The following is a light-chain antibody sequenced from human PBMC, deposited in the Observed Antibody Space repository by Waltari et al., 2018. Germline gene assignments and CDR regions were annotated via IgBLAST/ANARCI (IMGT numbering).Light chain of an antibody. CDR1: SSAVGGYNQ. V-gene: IGLV2-14*03. Sequence: SALTQPASVSGSPGQSITISCTGTSSAVGGYNQVSWYRQHPGKAPKLMIYAVSNRPSGVSNRFSGSKSGNTASLTISGLQAEDEADYYCSSYSSSSTRVFGTGTKVTVL. CDR2: AVS. J-gene: IGLJ1*01. CDR3: SSYSSSSTRV.